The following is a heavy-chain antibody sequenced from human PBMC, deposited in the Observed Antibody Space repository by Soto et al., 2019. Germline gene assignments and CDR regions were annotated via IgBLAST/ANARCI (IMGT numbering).Heavy chain of an antibody. CDR1: GDSITTYKW. V-gene: IGHV4-4*02. CDR3: ATGQLGEYYYAMDI. Sequence: SETLSLTCGVSGDSITTYKWWTWVRQPPGKGLEWIGEIYDSGNTRYNPSLKSRVTISKDTSKSELSLKLNSVTVADTAVYYCATGQLGEYYYAMDIWGQGTTVAVSS. CDR2: IYDSGNT. D-gene: IGHD7-27*01. J-gene: IGHJ6*02.